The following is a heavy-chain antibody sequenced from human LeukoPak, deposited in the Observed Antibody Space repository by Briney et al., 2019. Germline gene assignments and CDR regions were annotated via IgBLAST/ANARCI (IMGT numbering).Heavy chain of an antibody. Sequence: SETLSLTCTVSGGSISSYYWSWIRQPPGKGLEWIGYMYYSGSTNYNPSLKSRVTISVDTSKKQFSLKLSSVTAADTAVYYCARIYSSGYYVDYWGQGTLVTVSS. CDR1: GGSISSYY. D-gene: IGHD3-22*01. V-gene: IGHV4-59*12. CDR2: MYYSGST. CDR3: ARIYSSGYYVDY. J-gene: IGHJ4*02.